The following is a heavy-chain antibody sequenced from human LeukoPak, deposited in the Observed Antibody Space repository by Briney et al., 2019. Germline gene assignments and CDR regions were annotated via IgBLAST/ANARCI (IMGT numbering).Heavy chain of an antibody. J-gene: IGHJ5*02. CDR3: ARDRVHEGVDP. Sequence: NTSETLSLTCTVSGGSISSGGYYWSWIRQHPGKGLEWIGYIYYSGSTYYNPSLKSRVTISVDTSKNQFSLKLSSVTAADTAVYYCARDRVHEGVDPWGQGTLVTVSS. V-gene: IGHV4-31*03. D-gene: IGHD1-1*01. CDR2: IYYSGST. CDR1: GGSISSGGYY.